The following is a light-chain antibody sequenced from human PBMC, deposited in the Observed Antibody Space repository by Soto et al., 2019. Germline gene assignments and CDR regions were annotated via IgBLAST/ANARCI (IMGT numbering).Light chain of an antibody. CDR2: GAS. J-gene: IGKJ1*01. V-gene: IGKV3-20*01. CDR1: QSVSDFY. Sequence: EIVLTQSPGPLSLSPGETGTLSCRASQSVSDFYLAWYQQKPGQAPRLLIYGASSRATGIPDRFSGSGSGTEFTLTIGRLEPEDFAVYYCQQYGTSPVTFGQGTKVEIK. CDR3: QQYGTSPVT.